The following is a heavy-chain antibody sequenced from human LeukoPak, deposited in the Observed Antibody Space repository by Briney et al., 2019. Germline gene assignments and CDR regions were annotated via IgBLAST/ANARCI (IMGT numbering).Heavy chain of an antibody. J-gene: IGHJ4*02. CDR3: TREWSHFGDY. CDR2: ISPYNGNT. V-gene: IGHV1-18*01. CDR1: GYTFTSQG. D-gene: IGHD3-3*02. Sequence: ASVKVSCKTSGYTFTSQGIYWVRQAPGQGLEYMGWISPYNGNTNYAQKLQGRVFMTTGTSTNTAYMELRSLRSDDTAVYYCTREWSHFGDYWGQGALVTVSS.